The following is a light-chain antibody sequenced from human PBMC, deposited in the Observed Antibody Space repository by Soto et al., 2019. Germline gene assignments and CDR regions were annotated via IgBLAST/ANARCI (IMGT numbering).Light chain of an antibody. J-gene: IGKJ5*01. V-gene: IGKV3-20*01. CDR1: QSVGSNY. CDR3: QQYGSSPIT. CDR2: GTS. Sequence: EIVLPQSPGTLSLSPGEGATLSCRASQSVGSNYLAWYQQKPGQTPRLLTYGTSSRATGIPDRFSGSGSGTDFTLTISRLEPEDFAVYYCQQYGSSPITFGQGTRLEIK.